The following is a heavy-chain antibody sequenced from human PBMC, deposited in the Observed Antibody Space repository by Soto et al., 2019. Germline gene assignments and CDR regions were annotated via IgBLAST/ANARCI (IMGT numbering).Heavy chain of an antibody. V-gene: IGHV3-48*01. CDR1: GFTFSSYS. D-gene: IGHD5-12*01. CDR2: ISSSSSTI. Sequence: GGSLRLSCAASGFTFSSYSMNWVRQAPGKGLEWVSYISSSSSTIYYADSVKGRFTISRDNSKNTLYLQMNSLRAEDTAVYYWASESGSEPDYYYYYYMNVWGKGTRVTVP. CDR3: ASESGSEPDYYYYYYMNV. J-gene: IGHJ6*03.